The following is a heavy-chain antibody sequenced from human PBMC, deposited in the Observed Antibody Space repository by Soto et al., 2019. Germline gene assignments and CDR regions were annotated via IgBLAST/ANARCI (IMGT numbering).Heavy chain of an antibody. CDR3: ARDSPRSSSLYGMDV. CDR2: INPNSGGT. V-gene: IGHV1-2*04. CDR1: GYSFTGYY. Sequence: ASVKLSCKASGYSFTGYYMHWVRQAPKQGLEWMGWINPNSGGTNYAQKFQGWVTMTRDTSISTAYMELSRLRSDDTAVYYCARDSPRSSSLYGMDVWGQGTTVTVSS. D-gene: IGHD6-6*01. J-gene: IGHJ6*02.